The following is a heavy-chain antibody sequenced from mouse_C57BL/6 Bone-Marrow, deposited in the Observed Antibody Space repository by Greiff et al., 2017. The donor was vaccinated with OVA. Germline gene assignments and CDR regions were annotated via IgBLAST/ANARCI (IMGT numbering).Heavy chain of an antibody. CDR3: ARWDWVYYFDY. Sequence: VQLQQPGAELVMPGASVKLSCKASGYTFPSYWMHWVKQRPGQGLEWIGEIDPSDSYTNYNQKFKGKSTLTVDKSSSTAYMQLSSLTSEDSAVYYCARWDWVYYFDYWGQGTTLSVSS. J-gene: IGHJ2*01. D-gene: IGHD4-1*01. CDR2: IDPSDSYT. CDR1: GYTFPSYW. V-gene: IGHV1-69*01.